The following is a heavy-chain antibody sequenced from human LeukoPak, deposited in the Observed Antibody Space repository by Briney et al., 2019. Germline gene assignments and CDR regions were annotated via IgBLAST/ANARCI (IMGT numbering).Heavy chain of an antibody. CDR1: GGSFSGYY. J-gene: IGHJ4*02. V-gene: IGHV4-34*01. Sequence: SETLSLTCAVYGGSFSGYYWSWIRQPPGKGLEWIGEINHSGSTIYNPSLKSRVTISVDTSKNQFSLKLSSVTAADTAVYYCARGIVVVPAAISLSRPGARFDYWGQGTLVTVSS. CDR3: ARGIVVVPAAISLSRPGARFDY. CDR2: INHSGST. D-gene: IGHD2-2*02.